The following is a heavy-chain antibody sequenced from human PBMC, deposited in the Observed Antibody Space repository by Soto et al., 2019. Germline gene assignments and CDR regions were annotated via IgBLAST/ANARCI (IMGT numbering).Heavy chain of an antibody. J-gene: IGHJ4*02. CDR1: GFTFSSYA. CDR2: ISYDGSNK. Sequence: QVQLVESGGDVVQPGRSLRLSCAVSGFTFSSYAMHWVRQAPGKGLEWVAVISYDGSNKYYADSVKGRFTISRDNSKXXXXXXXXXXXXXXXXXXXXXXXXXXXXXXXXXXXFDYWGQGTLVTVSS. V-gene: IGHV3-30-3*01. CDR3: XXXXXXXXXXXXXXXFDY.